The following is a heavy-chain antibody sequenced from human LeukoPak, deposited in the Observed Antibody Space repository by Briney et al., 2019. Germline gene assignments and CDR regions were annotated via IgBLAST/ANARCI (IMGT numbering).Heavy chain of an antibody. D-gene: IGHD3-3*01. CDR3: ARAVEWPKRFDY. Sequence: SETLSLTCTVSGGSLSSYYWSWIRQPPGKGLEWIGYIYYSGSTNYNPSLKSRVTISVDTSKNQFSLKLSSVTAADTAVYYCARAVEWPKRFDYWGQGTLVTVSS. CDR2: IYYSGST. CDR1: GGSLSSYY. V-gene: IGHV4-59*01. J-gene: IGHJ4*02.